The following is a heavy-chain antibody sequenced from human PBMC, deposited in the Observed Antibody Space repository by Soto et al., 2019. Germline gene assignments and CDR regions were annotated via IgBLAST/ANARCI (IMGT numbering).Heavy chain of an antibody. CDR3: ARSPRSSPYLDY. D-gene: IGHD6-13*01. CDR1: GYTFSNFW. J-gene: IGHJ4*02. Sequence: GESLKISCQCSGYTFSNFWIGWVRQLPGKGLEWMGIIYPGDHETRYSPSFHGKVTISADKSINTAYLQWNSLEASDTAFYFCARSPRSSPYLDYWGQGALGTVSS. V-gene: IGHV5-51*01. CDR2: IYPGDHET.